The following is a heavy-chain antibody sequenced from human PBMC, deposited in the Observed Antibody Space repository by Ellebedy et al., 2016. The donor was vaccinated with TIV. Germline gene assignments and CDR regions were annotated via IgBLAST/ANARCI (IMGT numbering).Heavy chain of an antibody. J-gene: IGHJ6*03. CDR2: ISGSGGTT. Sequence: GGSLRLPXAASGFTFSSYAMSWVRQAPGRRLEWVSAISGSGGTTHYVDSVRGRFTISRDNSKNTLYLQMTSLRAEDTAVYYCAKAPTAIFAHFYYYYYYMDVWGKGTTVTVSS. CDR3: AKAPTAIFAHFYYYYYYMDV. V-gene: IGHV3-23*01. CDR1: GFTFSSYA. D-gene: IGHD2-21*02.